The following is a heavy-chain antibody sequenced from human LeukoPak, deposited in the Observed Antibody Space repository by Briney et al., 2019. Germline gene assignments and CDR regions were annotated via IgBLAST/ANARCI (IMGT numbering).Heavy chain of an antibody. CDR1: GFTFSDYY. J-gene: IGHJ6*02. V-gene: IGHV3-11*01. CDR2: ISSSGSTI. Sequence: PGGSLRLSCAASGFTFSDYYMSWIRQAPGKGLEWVSYISSSGSTIYYADSVKGRFTISGDNAKNSLYLQMNSLRAEDTAVYYCARDLSTGSYYYYGMDVWGQGTTVTVSS. D-gene: IGHD2/OR15-2a*01. CDR3: ARDLSTGSYYYYGMDV.